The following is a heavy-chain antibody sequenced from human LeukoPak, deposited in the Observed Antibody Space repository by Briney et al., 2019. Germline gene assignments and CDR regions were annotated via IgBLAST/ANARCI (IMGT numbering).Heavy chain of an antibody. V-gene: IGHV4-59*01. CDR2: IYYSGSA. J-gene: IGHJ6*03. CDR3: ARDWGVSARPGYMDV. Sequence: SETLSLTCTVSGGSISNYYWSWIRQPPGKGLEWIGYIYYSGSAKYNPSLKSRVTISVDTSKNQFSLRLSSVTAADTAVYYCARDWGVSARPGYMDVWGKGTTVTVSS. CDR1: GGSISNYY. D-gene: IGHD6-6*01.